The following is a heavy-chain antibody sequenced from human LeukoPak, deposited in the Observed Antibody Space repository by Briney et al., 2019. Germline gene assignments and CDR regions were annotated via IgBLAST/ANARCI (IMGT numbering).Heavy chain of an antibody. CDR2: IYYSGST. D-gene: IGHD3-9*01. CDR1: GGSISSSSYY. CDR3: ARGYFDWLLGYYWFDP. Sequence: PSETLSLTCTVSGGSISSSSYYWGWIRQPPGKGLEWIGSIYYSGSTYYNPSLKSRVTISVDTSKNQFSLKLSSVTAADTAVYYCARGYFDWLLGYYWFDPWGQGTLVTVSS. J-gene: IGHJ5*02. V-gene: IGHV4-39*07.